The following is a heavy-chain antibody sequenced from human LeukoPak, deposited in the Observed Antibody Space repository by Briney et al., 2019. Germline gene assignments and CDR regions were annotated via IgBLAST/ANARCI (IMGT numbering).Heavy chain of an antibody. D-gene: IGHD2-21*02. CDR3: ASNLAYCGGDCYSQGNWFDP. Sequence: SVKVSCKASGGTFSSYAISWVRQAPGRGLEWMGRIIPILGIANYAQKFQGRVTITADKSTSTAYMELSSLRSEDTAVYYCASNLAYCGGDCYSQGNWFDPWGQGTLVTVSS. CDR2: IIPILGIA. J-gene: IGHJ5*02. CDR1: GGTFSSYA. V-gene: IGHV1-69*04.